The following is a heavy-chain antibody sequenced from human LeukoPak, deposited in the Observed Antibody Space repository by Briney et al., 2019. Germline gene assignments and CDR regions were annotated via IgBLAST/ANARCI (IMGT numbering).Heavy chain of an antibody. CDR1: GFTFSSYW. Sequence: LTGGSLRLSCAVSGFTFSSYWMHWVRQAPGKWLVWVSRINSDGSSTSYADSVKGRFTISRDNAKNTLYLQMNSLRAEDTAVYYCARADLPYYYESSGYYEQGIDYWGQGTLVTVSS. J-gene: IGHJ4*02. V-gene: IGHV3-74*01. CDR3: ARADLPYYYESSGYYEQGIDY. D-gene: IGHD3-22*01. CDR2: INSDGSST.